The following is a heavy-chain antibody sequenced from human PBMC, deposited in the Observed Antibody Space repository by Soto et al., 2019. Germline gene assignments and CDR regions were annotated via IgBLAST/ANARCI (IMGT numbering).Heavy chain of an antibody. Sequence: SETLSLTCAVYGGSFSGYYWSWIRQPPGKGLEWIGEINHSGSTNYNPSLKSRVTISVDTSKNQFSLKLSSVTAADTAVYYCARSGGKSSSSWYFDYWGQGTLVTVSS. J-gene: IGHJ4*02. CDR1: GGSFSGYY. CDR3: ARSGGKSSSSWYFDY. CDR2: INHSGST. D-gene: IGHD6-13*01. V-gene: IGHV4-34*01.